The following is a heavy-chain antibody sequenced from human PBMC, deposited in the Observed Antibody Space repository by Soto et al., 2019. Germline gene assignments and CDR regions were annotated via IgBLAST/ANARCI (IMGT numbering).Heavy chain of an antibody. Sequence: SETLSLTCTVAGGSISSGDYYWSWIRQPPGKGLEWIGYIYYSGSTNYNPSLKSRVTISVDTSKNQFSLKLSSVTAADTAVYYCARSFYGGSTFDYWGQGTLVTVSS. CDR3: ARSFYGGSTFDY. V-gene: IGHV4-61*08. J-gene: IGHJ4*02. CDR2: IYYSGST. CDR1: GGSISSGDYY. D-gene: IGHD4-17*01.